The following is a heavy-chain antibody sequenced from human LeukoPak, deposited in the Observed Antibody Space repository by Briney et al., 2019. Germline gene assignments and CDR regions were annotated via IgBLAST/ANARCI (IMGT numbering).Heavy chain of an antibody. CDR2: INSNSGGT. CDR1: GYTFTGYY. Sequence: ASVKASCKASGYTFTGYYMHWVRQAPGQGLEWMGWINSNSGGTNYAQKFQGRVTITRDTSISTAYMELSRLRSDDTAVYYCARSPHILTGENFDYWGQGTLVTVSS. J-gene: IGHJ4*02. D-gene: IGHD3-9*01. V-gene: IGHV1-2*02. CDR3: ARSPHILTGENFDY.